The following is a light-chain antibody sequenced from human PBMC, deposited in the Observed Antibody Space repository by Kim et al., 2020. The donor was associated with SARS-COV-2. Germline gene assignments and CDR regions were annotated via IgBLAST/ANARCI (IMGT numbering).Light chain of an antibody. CDR1: QDISTY. CDR3: QQFNSYPRT. J-gene: IGKJ2*02. V-gene: IGKV1-9*01. CDR2: GAS. Sequence: SASVRDRVSFICRATQDISTYFAWYQQKPEKAPKLLISGASTLQNGLPSRFSGSVSGTDFTLTISSLQSEDFATYVCQQFNSYPRTFGQGTKLEI.